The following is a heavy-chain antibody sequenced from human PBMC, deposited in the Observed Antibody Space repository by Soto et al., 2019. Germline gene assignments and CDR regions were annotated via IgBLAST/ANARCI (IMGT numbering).Heavy chain of an antibody. V-gene: IGHV1-18*01. CDR2: ISAYNGNT. Sequence: ASVNVSCKASGYTFTSYGISWVRQAPGQGLEWMGWISAYNGNTNYAQKLQGRVTMTTDTSTSTAYMELRSLRSDDTAVYYCARVYYGSGSYGMYYGMDGWGQGTRVTVSS. D-gene: IGHD3-10*01. CDR1: GYTFTSYG. CDR3: ARVYYGSGSYGMYYGMDG. J-gene: IGHJ6*02.